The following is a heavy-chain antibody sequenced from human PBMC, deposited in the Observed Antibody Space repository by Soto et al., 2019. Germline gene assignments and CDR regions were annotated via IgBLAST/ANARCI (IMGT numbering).Heavy chain of an antibody. D-gene: IGHD5-18*01. CDR1: GFTFGDYA. CDR2: IRSKAYGGTT. Sequence: GGSLRLSCTASGFTFGDYAMSWFRQAPGKGLEWVGFIRSKAYGGTTEYAASVKGRFTISRDDSKSIAYLQMNRLKTEDTAVYYCTRGYSYGSRAGPRDPFDYWGQGTLVTVSS. CDR3: TRGYSYGSRAGPRDPFDY. J-gene: IGHJ4*02. V-gene: IGHV3-49*03.